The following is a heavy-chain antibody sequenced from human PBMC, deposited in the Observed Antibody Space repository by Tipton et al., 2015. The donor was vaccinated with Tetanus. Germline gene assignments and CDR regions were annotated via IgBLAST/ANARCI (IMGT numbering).Heavy chain of an antibody. CDR2: MYNSGAT. D-gene: IGHD3-10*01. CDR1: GGSISSTSYY. Sequence: GLVKPSETLSLTCTVSGGSISSTSYYWAWIRQPPGKGLECIGTMYNSGATYYNPSLKGRVTISGDTSKNLFSLTSVTASDTAVYYCARPEASGRARGFDIWGQGTKVTVSP. V-gene: IGHV4-39*02. J-gene: IGHJ3*02. CDR3: ARPEASGRARGFDI.